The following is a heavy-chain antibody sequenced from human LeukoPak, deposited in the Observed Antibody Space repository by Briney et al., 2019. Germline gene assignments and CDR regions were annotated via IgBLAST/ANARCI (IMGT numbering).Heavy chain of an antibody. CDR2: IIPILGIA. Sequence: GASVKVSCKASGGTFSSYAISWVRQAPGQGLEWMGRIIPILGIANYAQKFQGRVTITADKSTSTAYMELSSLRSEDTAVYYCARETTVTSLAGFFDYWGQGTLVTVSS. D-gene: IGHD4-17*01. J-gene: IGHJ4*02. V-gene: IGHV1-69*04. CDR3: ARETTVTSLAGFFDY. CDR1: GGTFSSYA.